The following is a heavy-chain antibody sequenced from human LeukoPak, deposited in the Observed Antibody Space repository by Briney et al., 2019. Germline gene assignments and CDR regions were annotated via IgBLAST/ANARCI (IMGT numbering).Heavy chain of an antibody. D-gene: IGHD2-15*01. CDR3: ARGGWSMDV. Sequence: SETLSLTCSVSGGSIGKYHWTWIRQPPGKGLEWIGYSYYSGSTNYNYNPSLKSRVTISVDTSKNQLSLKLSSVTAADTAVYYCARGGWSMDVWGKGTTVTVSS. V-gene: IGHV4-59*01. CDR2: SYYSGSTNY. J-gene: IGHJ6*03. CDR1: GGSIGKYH.